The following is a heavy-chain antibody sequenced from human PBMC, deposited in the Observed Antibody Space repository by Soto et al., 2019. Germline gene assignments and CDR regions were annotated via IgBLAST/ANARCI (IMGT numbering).Heavy chain of an antibody. CDR3: AREGVAPYYYYGMDV. V-gene: IGHV1-18*01. D-gene: IGHD5-12*01. CDR2: ISTYNGDT. CDR1: GYTFTRSG. Sequence: QVQLVQSGAEVKKPGASVKVSCKASGYTFTRSGISWVRQAPGQGLEWMGWISTYNGDTNYAQTFQGRVTMTTDTSTSTAYMELRSLISDDTAAYYCAREGVAPYYYYGMDVWGQGTPVTVSS. J-gene: IGHJ6*02.